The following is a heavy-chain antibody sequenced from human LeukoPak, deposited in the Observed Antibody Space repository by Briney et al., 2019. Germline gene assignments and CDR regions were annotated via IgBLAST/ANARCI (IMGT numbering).Heavy chain of an antibody. CDR2: IKFDGSLA. Sequence: PGGSLRLSCTASGLTFSTYWVHWVRQAPGKGLVWVSQIKFDGSLASYADSVKGRFTISRDNDKNTLYLQMNTLGTEDTAVYYCVTGHYDSRMYFDLWGRGTLVTVSS. J-gene: IGHJ2*01. CDR1: GLTFSTYW. D-gene: IGHD3-16*01. CDR3: VTGHYDSRMYFDL. V-gene: IGHV3-74*01.